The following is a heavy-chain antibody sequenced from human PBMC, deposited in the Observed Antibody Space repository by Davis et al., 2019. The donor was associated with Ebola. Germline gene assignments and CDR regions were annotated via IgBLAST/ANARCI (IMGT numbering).Heavy chain of an antibody. J-gene: IGHJ3*02. Sequence: PSETLSLTCAVYGGSFSGNYWSWIRQPPGKGLEWIGQINHSGSTNYNPSLKSRVTMSVDTSKNQFSLKLSSVTAADTAVYYCARDRGDAFDTWGQGTMVTVSS. CDR2: INHSGST. V-gene: IGHV4-34*01. D-gene: IGHD3-10*01. CDR1: GGSFSGNY. CDR3: ARDRGDAFDT.